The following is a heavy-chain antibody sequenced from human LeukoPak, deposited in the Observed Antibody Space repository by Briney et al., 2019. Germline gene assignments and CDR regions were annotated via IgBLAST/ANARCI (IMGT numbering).Heavy chain of an antibody. D-gene: IGHD6-13*01. CDR1: GYTFTSHG. V-gene: IGHV1-18*01. J-gene: IGHJ4*02. Sequence: ASVKVSCKASGYTFTSHGISWVRQAPGQGLEWMGWISAFNGNANYAQRFQDRATMTTDTSTNTAYMELRSLRSDDAAVYYCARDSSSWYYFDYWGQGTLVTVSS. CDR2: ISAFNGNA. CDR3: ARDSSSWYYFDY.